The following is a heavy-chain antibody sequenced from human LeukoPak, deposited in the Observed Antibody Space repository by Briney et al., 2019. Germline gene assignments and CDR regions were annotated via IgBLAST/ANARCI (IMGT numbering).Heavy chain of an antibody. CDR3: ARDTGGYPDY. Sequence: GGSLRLSCAASGFTFSSYEMNWVRQAPGKGLEWVSYISSSGSTIYYADSVKGRFTIPRDNAKNSLYLQMNSLRAEDTAVYYCARDTGGYPDYWGQGTLVTVSS. J-gene: IGHJ4*02. D-gene: IGHD5-12*01. V-gene: IGHV3-48*03. CDR2: ISSSGSTI. CDR1: GFTFSSYE.